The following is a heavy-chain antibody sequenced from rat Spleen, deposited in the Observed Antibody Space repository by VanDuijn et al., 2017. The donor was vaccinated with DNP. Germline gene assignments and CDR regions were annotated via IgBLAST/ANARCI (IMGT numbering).Heavy chain of an antibody. Sequence: EVQLQESGSGLVKPSQSLSLTCSVTGYSITSNYWGWIRQFPGNKMEYIGHISYSGRTDYNPSLKSRISITRDTSRNHFFLHLISVTTEDTATYYCAKDNYGSYGGYFDYWGQGVMVTVSS. D-gene: IGHD1-11*01. CDR2: ISYSGRT. CDR3: AKDNYGSYGGYFDY. CDR1: GYSITSNY. V-gene: IGHV3-1*01. J-gene: IGHJ2*01.